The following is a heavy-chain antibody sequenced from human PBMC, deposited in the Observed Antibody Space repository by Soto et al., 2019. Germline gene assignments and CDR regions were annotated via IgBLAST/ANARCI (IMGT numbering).Heavy chain of an antibody. V-gene: IGHV4-39*01. CDR1: SGSISSSLYY. CDR3: ARLPYYDTPPVTFDI. D-gene: IGHD3-22*01. J-gene: IGHJ3*02. CDR2: IYSTVST. Sequence: PSETLSLTCSVSSGSISSSLYYWGWIRQPPGKGLEWIGTIYSTVSTHYNPSLKSRFTISVDTSKNQFSLKLNSVTAADTAVYYCARLPYYDTPPVTFDIWGQGAMVTVSS.